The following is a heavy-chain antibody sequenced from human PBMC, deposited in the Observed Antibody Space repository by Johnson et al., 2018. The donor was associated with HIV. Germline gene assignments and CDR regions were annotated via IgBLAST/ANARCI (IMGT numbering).Heavy chain of an antibody. J-gene: IGHJ3*02. CDR2: IKQEGSEK. CDR1: GFTFSSYW. D-gene: IGHD6-6*01. CDR3: ARDLGDSSSSWRELSAFDI. V-gene: IGHV3-7*01. Sequence: VQLVESGGGLVQPGGSLRLSCAASGFTFSSYWMSWVRQAPGKGLEWVANIKQEGSEKYYVDSVKGRFTISRDNAKNSLYLQMNSLRAEDTAVYYCARDLGDSSSSWRELSAFDIWGQGTMVTVSS.